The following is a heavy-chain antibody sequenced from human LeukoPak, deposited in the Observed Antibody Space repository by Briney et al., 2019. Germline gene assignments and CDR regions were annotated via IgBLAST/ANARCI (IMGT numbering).Heavy chain of an antibody. D-gene: IGHD3-22*01. CDR3: ASLRYYYDSSGYYLDY. J-gene: IGHJ4*02. Sequence: GGSLRLSCAASGFTFSSYAMHWVRQAPGKGLEWVAVISYDGSNKYYADSVKGRFTISRDNSKNTLYLQMNSLRAEDMAVYYCASLRYYYDSSGYYLDYWGQGTLVTVSS. CDR2: ISYDGSNK. CDR1: GFTFSSYA. V-gene: IGHV3-30-3*01.